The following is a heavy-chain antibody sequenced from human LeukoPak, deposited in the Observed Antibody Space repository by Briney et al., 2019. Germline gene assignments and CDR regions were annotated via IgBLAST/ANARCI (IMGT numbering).Heavy chain of an antibody. CDR2: ISGRGGST. D-gene: IGHD1-26*01. V-gene: IGHV3-23*01. Sequence: GGSLRLSCAASGFTLNSRAMSWVRQAPGKGLEWVSAISGRGGSTYYADSVKGRFTISRDNSRNTLYLQMNSLRAEDTAVYYCAKDLSYYLTEFDYWGQGTLVTVSS. CDR1: GFTLNSRA. CDR3: AKDLSYYLTEFDY. J-gene: IGHJ4*02.